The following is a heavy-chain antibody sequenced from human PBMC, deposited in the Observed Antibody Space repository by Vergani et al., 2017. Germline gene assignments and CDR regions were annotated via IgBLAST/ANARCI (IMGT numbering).Heavy chain of an antibody. Sequence: QVQLEESGPGLVKPSETLSLTCTVSGGSFNTYYWSWIRQSPGKGLEWIGYIYSTGSTNSNPSLNSRVTMSVDTSKNQFSLKLRSMTSADTAVYFCARVMYRDEASTGYRLEGMDIWGQGTTVTISS. V-gene: IGHV4-59*13. D-gene: IGHD3-9*01. CDR3: ARVMYRDEASTGYRLEGMDI. CDR1: GGSFNTYY. J-gene: IGHJ6*02. CDR2: IYSTGST.